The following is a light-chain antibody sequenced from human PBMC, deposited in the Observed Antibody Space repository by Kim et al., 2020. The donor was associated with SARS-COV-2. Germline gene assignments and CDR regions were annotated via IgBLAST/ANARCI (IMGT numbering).Light chain of an antibody. CDR3: QAWDSGTAL. CDR2: QDS. Sequence: SYELTQPPSVSVSPGQTASITCSGDKLGEKYACWYQQKPGQSPVLVIHQDSKRPSGIPERFSGSNSGNTATLTISGTQAMDEADYYCQAWDSGTALFGGGTQLTVL. CDR1: KLGEKY. V-gene: IGLV3-1*01. J-gene: IGLJ3*02.